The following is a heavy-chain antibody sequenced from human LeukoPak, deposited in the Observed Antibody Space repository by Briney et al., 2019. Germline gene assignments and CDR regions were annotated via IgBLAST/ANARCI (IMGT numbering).Heavy chain of an antibody. CDR2: ISGSGDSI. CDR1: GFTFSRYA. D-gene: IGHD6-13*01. J-gene: IGHJ4*02. CDR3: AKGPTHGAAGGGFDY. V-gene: IGHV3-23*01. Sequence: GGSLRLSWAASGFTFSRYAMSWVRQAPGKGLEWVSAISGSGDSIYSADSVKGRFTISRDNSKNTLYLQMNSLRAEDTAVYYCAKGPTHGAAGGGFDYWGQGSLVTVSS.